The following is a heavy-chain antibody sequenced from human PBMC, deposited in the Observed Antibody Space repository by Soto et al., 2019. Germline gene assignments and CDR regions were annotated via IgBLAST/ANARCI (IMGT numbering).Heavy chain of an antibody. V-gene: IGHV4-4*02. CDR2: IYHSGST. CDR1: SGSIISSNW. CDR3: ARILPDYDILTGYYTRAFDI. Sequence: PSETLSLTCAVSSGSIISSNWWSWVRQPPGKGLEWIGEIYHSGSTNYNPSLKSRVTISVDKSKNQFSLKLSSVTAADTAVYYCARILPDYDILTGYYTRAFDIWGQGTMVTVSS. J-gene: IGHJ3*02. D-gene: IGHD3-9*01.